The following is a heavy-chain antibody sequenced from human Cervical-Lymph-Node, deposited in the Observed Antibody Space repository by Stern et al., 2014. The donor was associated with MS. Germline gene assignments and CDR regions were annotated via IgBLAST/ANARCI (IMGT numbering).Heavy chain of an antibody. Sequence: VQLVQSGTEVKEPGESLKISCKTSGYNFINYWIAWVRQVPGKGLEWIGNIYPGASDIRYSPSFQGNVTMSVDKSKTTAYLQWKSLKASDSAVYYCARWSVACDHWGQGALITVSS. CDR2: IYPGASDI. CDR1: GYNFINYW. D-gene: IGHD2-21*01. V-gene: IGHV5-51*03. J-gene: IGHJ4*02. CDR3: ARWSVACDH.